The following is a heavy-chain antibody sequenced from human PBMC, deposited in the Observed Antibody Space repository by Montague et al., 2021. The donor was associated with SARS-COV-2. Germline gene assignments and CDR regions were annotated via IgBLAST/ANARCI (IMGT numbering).Heavy chain of an antibody. Sequence: SLRLSCAASGFTFSSYSMDWVRQAPGKGLEWVPSISSRSSYIYYADSVKGRFTISRDNAKNSLYLQMNSLRAEDTAVYYCARVLSCNRTSCYPAGDYWGQGTLVTVSS. CDR2: ISSRSSYI. J-gene: IGHJ4*02. D-gene: IGHD2-2*01. CDR3: ARVLSCNRTSCYPAGDY. CDR1: GFTFSSYS. V-gene: IGHV3-21*01.